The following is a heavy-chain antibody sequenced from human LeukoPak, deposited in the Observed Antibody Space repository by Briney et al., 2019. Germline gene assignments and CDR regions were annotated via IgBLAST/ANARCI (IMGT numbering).Heavy chain of an antibody. D-gene: IGHD2-2*01. Sequence: GGSLRLSCAASGFTFSNYAMSWVRQAPGKGLKWVSAISGTGGGTYYADSVQGRFTISRDNSKNTLYLQMNSLRAEDTAVYYCARPAYIVVVPAAQGDAFDIWGQGTMVTVSS. CDR3: ARPAYIVVVPAAQGDAFDI. CDR1: GFTFSNYA. CDR2: ISGTGGGT. J-gene: IGHJ3*02. V-gene: IGHV3-23*01.